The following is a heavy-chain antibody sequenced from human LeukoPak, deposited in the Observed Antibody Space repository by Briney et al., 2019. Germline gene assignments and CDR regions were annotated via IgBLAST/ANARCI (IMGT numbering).Heavy chain of an antibody. J-gene: IGHJ4*02. Sequence: SSETLSLTCTVSGGSISSGDYYWSWIRQPPGKGLEWIGYIYYSGSTFYNPSLKSRVTISVDTSKNQFSLKLSSVTAADTAVYYCAREGYYYGSGSYVDYWGQGTLVTVSS. CDR1: GGSISSGDYY. CDR2: IYYSGST. CDR3: AREGYYYGSGSYVDY. V-gene: IGHV4-30-4*01. D-gene: IGHD3-10*01.